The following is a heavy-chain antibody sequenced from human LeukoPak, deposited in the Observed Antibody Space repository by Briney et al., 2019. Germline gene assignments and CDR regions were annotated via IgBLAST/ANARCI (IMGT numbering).Heavy chain of an antibody. J-gene: IGHJ4*02. CDR1: GGSFTNNY. V-gene: IGHV4-34*01. Sequence: SETLSLTCAVYGGSFTNNYWSWIRQPPGKGLEWIGEINHSGSTNYNSSLKSRVTISIDTSKNQLSLKLTSVTAADTAVYYCARLPDTAMVDGLDYWGQGTLVTVSS. CDR2: INHSGST. D-gene: IGHD5-18*01. CDR3: ARLPDTAMVDGLDY.